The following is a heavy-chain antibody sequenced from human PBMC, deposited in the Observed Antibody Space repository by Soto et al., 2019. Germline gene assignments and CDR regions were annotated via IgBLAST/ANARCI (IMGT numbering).Heavy chain of an antibody. D-gene: IGHD2-21*02. Sequence: SETLSLTCAVYGGSFSGYYWSWIRQPPGKGLEWIGEINHSGSTNYNPSLKSRVTISVDTSKNQFSLKLSSVTAADTAVYYCARDGGAVVTARNAFDIWGQGTMVTVSS. V-gene: IGHV4-34*01. CDR2: INHSGST. J-gene: IGHJ3*02. CDR1: GGSFSGYY. CDR3: ARDGGAVVTARNAFDI.